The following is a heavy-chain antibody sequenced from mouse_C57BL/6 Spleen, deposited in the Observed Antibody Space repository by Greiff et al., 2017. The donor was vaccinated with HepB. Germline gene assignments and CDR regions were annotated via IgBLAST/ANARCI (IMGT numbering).Heavy chain of an antibody. D-gene: IGHD2-1*01. Sequence: EVQLVESGGGLVKPGGSLKLSCAASGFTFSSYAMSWVRQTPEKRLEWVATISDGGSYTYYPDNVKGRFTISRDNAKNNLYLQMSHLKSEDTAMYYCAREDGNYVAYWGQGTLVTVSA. CDR1: GFTFSSYA. CDR3: AREDGNYVAY. CDR2: ISDGGSYT. J-gene: IGHJ3*01. V-gene: IGHV5-4*01.